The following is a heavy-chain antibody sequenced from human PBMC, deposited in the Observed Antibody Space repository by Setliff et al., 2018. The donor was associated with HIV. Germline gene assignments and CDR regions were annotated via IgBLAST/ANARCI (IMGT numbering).Heavy chain of an antibody. CDR3: ASLWVTPPHGF. J-gene: IGHJ4*02. Sequence: PGGSLRLSCAASGFTFSSYEMNWIRQAPGKGLEWVSYISSSGSTIYYADSVKGRFTISRDNAKKSMYLQMNSLRAEDTAVYYCASLWVTPPHGFWGQGTLVTVSS. V-gene: IGHV3-48*03. D-gene: IGHD3-16*01. CDR1: GFTFSSYE. CDR2: ISSSGSTI.